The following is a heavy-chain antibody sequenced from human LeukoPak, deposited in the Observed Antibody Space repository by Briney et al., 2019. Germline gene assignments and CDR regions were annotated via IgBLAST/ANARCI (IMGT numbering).Heavy chain of an antibody. J-gene: IGHJ4*02. Sequence: GGSLRLSCAASGFTFSSYAMTWVRQAPGKELEWVSTISGSGGSTYYADSVKGRFTISRDNSKSTLYLQMSSLRAEDTAVYYCAKDASGWLQLDYYFDYWGQGTLVTVSS. CDR1: GFTFSSYA. D-gene: IGHD6-19*01. V-gene: IGHV3-23*01. CDR3: AKDASGWLQLDYYFDY. CDR2: ISGSGGST.